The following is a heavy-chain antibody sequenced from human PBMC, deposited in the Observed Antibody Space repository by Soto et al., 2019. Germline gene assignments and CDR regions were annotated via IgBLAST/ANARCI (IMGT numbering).Heavy chain of an antibody. CDR3: ARPLITMVRGVMGWFDP. CDR1: GGTFSSYA. J-gene: IGHJ5*02. D-gene: IGHD3-10*01. CDR2: IIPIFGTA. Sequence: SVKVSCKASGGTFSSYAISWVRQAPGQGLEWMGGIIPIFGTANYAQKFQGRVTITADESTSTAYMELSSLRSEDTAVYYCARPLITMVRGVMGWFDPWGQGTPVTVSS. V-gene: IGHV1-69*13.